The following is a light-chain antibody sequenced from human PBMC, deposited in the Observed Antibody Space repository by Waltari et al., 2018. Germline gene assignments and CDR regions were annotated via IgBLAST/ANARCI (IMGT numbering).Light chain of an antibody. CDR3: CSYAGRYTYV. CDR2: DVS. CDR1: SSDVGNYNY. V-gene: IGLV2-11*01. Sequence: QSALTQPRSVSGSPGQSVTISCTGTSSDVGNYNYVSWYQQHPGKAPKFMIFDVSQRPSGVPDRFSGSKSGSTASLTMSGLQAEDEADYYCCSYAGRYTYVFGTGTKVTVL. J-gene: IGLJ1*01.